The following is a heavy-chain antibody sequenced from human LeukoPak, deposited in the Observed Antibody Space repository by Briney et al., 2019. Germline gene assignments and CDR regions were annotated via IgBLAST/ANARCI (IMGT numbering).Heavy chain of an antibody. V-gene: IGHV1-24*01. D-gene: IGHD3-22*01. CDR2: FDPEDGET. J-gene: IGHJ4*02. CDR3: ATGDGYYDSSGYYYTFDY. Sequence: GGSLRLSCAASGFTFSSYSMNWVRQAPGKGLEWMGGFDPEDGETIYAQKFQGRVTMTEDTSTDTAYMELSSLRSEDTAVYYCATGDGYYDSSGYYYTFDYWGQGTLVTVSS. CDR1: GFTFSSYS.